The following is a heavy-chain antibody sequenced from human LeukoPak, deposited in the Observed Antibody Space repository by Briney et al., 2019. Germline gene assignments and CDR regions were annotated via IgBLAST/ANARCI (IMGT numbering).Heavy chain of an antibody. J-gene: IGHJ4*02. CDR2: INLNGGST. V-gene: IGHV3-20*04. CDR1: GFIFTDYS. Sequence: GGSLRLSCAASGFIFTDYSMNWVRQAPGKGLEWVSGINLNGGSTVYGDSVKGRFTISRDNTKNSLYLQMNSLRAEDTALFYCARFREGTTHFDYWGQGTLVTVSS. D-gene: IGHD1-7*01. CDR3: ARFREGTTHFDY.